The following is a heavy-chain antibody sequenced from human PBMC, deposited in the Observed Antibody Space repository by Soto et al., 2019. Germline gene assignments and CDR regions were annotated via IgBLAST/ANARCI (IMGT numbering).Heavy chain of an antibody. Sequence: PSETLSLTCTFSGGSISSGGYYWSWIRQHPGKGLEWIGYIYYSGSTYYNPSLKSRVTISVDTSKNQFSLKLSSVTAADTAVYYCARDFTGQGFDYWGQGTLVTVSS. CDR2: IYYSGST. CDR3: ARDFTGQGFDY. J-gene: IGHJ4*02. CDR1: GGSISSGGYY. V-gene: IGHV4-31*03.